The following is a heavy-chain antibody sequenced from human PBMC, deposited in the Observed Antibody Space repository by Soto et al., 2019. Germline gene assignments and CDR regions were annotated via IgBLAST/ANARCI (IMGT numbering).Heavy chain of an antibody. Sequence: PGGSLRLSCAASGFTFSNAWMSWVRQAPGKGLEWVGRIKSKTDGGTTDYAAPVKGRFTISRDDSKNTLYLQMNSLKTEDTAVYYCTTDLIEAGKFSWFDPWGQGTLVTVSS. CDR2: IKSKTDGGTT. D-gene: IGHD6-19*01. CDR1: GFTFSNAW. CDR3: TTDLIEAGKFSWFDP. V-gene: IGHV3-15*01. J-gene: IGHJ5*02.